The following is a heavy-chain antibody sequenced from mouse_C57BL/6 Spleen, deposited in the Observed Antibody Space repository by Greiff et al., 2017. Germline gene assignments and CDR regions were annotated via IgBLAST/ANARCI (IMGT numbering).Heavy chain of an antibody. D-gene: IGHD1-1*01. CDR2: INPSSGYT. CDR1: GYTFTSYW. CDR3: ARFLTVVAFAY. V-gene: IGHV1-7*01. Sequence: QVQLQQSGAELAKPGASVKLSCKASGYTFTSYWMHWVKQRPGQGLEWIGYINPSSGYTKYNQKFKDKATLTADKSSSTAYMQLSSLTYEDSAFXYCARFLTVVAFAYWGQGTTLTVSA. J-gene: IGHJ2*01.